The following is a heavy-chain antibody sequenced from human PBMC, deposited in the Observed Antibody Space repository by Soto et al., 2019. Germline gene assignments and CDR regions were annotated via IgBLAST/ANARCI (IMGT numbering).Heavy chain of an antibody. V-gene: IGHV3-23*01. J-gene: IGHJ4*02. CDR1: GFTYVNFA. CDR3: AFRNWAEWLVPAGSFDF. CDR2: ISGRGDTT. Sequence: GGSLRLSCTASGFTYVNFATHWVRQAPGKGLEWVSTISGRGDTTYYADSVKGRFIISRDNSRSILYLQMNSLRTEDSATYFCAFRNWAEWLVPAGSFDFWGQGTLVTVSS. D-gene: IGHD6-19*01.